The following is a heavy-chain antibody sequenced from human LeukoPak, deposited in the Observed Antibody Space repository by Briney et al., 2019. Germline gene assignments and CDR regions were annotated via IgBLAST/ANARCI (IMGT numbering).Heavy chain of an antibody. CDR1: GYTFTGYY. Sequence: GASVKVSCKASGYTFTGYYMHWVRQAPGQGLEWMGIINPSGGSTSYAQKFQGRVTMTRDTSTSTVYMELSSLRSEDTAVYYCARDAETTVTYWYFDLWGRGTLVTVSS. CDR3: ARDAETTVTYWYFDL. D-gene: IGHD4-17*01. J-gene: IGHJ2*01. V-gene: IGHV1-46*01. CDR2: INPSGGST.